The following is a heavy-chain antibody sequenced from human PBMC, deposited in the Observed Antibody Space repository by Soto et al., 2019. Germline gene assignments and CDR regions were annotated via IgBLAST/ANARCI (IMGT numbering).Heavy chain of an antibody. V-gene: IGHV3-53*01. D-gene: IGHD4-4*01. CDR3: AGNGWGMATVGM. CDR1: GFTVSNNY. Sequence: EVQLVESGGGLVQPGGSLRLSCAASGFTVSNNYMIWFRLPPGKGLEWVSLIYSGGTTYYADSVKCRFTISRDNSKNTLSLQMNSLRVEDAAVYYCAGNGWGMATVGMWGPGTLVTVSS. CDR2: IYSGGTT. J-gene: IGHJ4*02.